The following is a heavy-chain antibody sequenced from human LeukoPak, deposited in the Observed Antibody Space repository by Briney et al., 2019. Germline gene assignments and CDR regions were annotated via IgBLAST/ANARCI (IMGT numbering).Heavy chain of an antibody. CDR1: GGSISSGGYS. CDR3: ASYDSSGYYYGFDY. J-gene: IGHJ4*02. CDR2: IYHNGST. V-gene: IGHV4-30-2*01. D-gene: IGHD3-22*01. Sequence: PSQTLSLTCAVSGGSISSGGYSWSWIRQPPGKGLEWIGYIYHNGSTCYNPSLKSRVTISVDRSKNQFSLELSSVTAADTAVYYCASYDSSGYYYGFDYWGQGTLVTVSS.